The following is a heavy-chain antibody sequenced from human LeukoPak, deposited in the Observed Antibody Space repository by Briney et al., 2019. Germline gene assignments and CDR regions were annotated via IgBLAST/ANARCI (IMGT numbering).Heavy chain of an antibody. V-gene: IGHV1-2*02. D-gene: IGHD1-26*01. CDR1: GYTFTGYY. CDR3: GRVETTVGSTTRIDY. Sequence: GASVKVSCKASGYTFTGYYMHWVRQAPGQGLEWMGWINSNSGGANYAQNFQGRVTMTRDTSISTAYMELSRLRSDDTAVYYCGRVETTVGSTTRIDYWGQGTLVTVSS. CDR2: INSNSGGA. J-gene: IGHJ4*02.